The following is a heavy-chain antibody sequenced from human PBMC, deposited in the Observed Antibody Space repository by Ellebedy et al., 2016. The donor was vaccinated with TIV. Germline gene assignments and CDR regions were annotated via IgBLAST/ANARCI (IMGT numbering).Heavy chain of an antibody. V-gene: IGHV3-23*01. D-gene: IGHD3-10*01. CDR1: GFTFSSYA. CDR3: AKDLDVLLWFGELLGAFDI. Sequence: GGSLRLXCAASGFTFSSYAMSWVRQAPGKGLEWVSAISGSGGSTYYADSVKGRFTISRDNSKNTLYLQMNSLRAEDTAVYYCAKDLDVLLWFGELLGAFDIWGQGTMVTVSS. J-gene: IGHJ3*02. CDR2: ISGSGGST.